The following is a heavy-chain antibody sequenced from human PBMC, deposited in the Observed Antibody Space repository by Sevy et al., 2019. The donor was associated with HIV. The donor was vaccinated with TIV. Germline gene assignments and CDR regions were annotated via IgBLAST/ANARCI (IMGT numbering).Heavy chain of an antibody. V-gene: IGHV1-18*01. CDR2: ISAYNGNT. J-gene: IGHJ6*03. Sequence: ASVKVSCKASGYTFSNYGINWVRQAPGQGLEWMAWISAYNGNTNYAQKLQGRVTMTTDTSTSTAYMELRSLRSDDTAVYYCARGPKVLRFSSPTGEDYYYMDVWGKGTTVTVSS. CDR3: ARGPKVLRFSSPTGEDYYYMDV. CDR1: GYTFSNYG. D-gene: IGHD3-3*01.